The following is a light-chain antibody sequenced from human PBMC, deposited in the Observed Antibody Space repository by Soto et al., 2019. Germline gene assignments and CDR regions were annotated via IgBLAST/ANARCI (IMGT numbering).Light chain of an antibody. Sequence: DIQMTQSPSTLSASVGDRVTITCRASQSISRWLAWHQQKPGKAPKVLIHTVSTLESGVPSRFSGSGYGTEFTLAISSLQPDDFATYYCQQHNGYFGQGTKLEIK. CDR3: QQHNGY. CDR1: QSISRW. J-gene: IGKJ2*01. CDR2: TVS. V-gene: IGKV1-5*01.